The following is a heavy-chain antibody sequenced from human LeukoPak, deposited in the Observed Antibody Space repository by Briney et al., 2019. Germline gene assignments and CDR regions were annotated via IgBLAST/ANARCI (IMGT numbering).Heavy chain of an antibody. J-gene: IGHJ4*02. CDR2: ISGSGGST. D-gene: IGHD3-3*01. V-gene: IGHV3-23*01. Sequence: PGGSLRLSCVASGFTFSSYAMSWVRQAPGKGLEWVSVISGSGGSTYYADSVKGRFAISRDNSKNTLYLQMNSLRVEDTAIYYCASTGPSGSNYDFSPAGGFWGQGTLVTVSS. CDR1: GFTFSSYA. CDR3: ASTGPSGSNYDFSPAGGF.